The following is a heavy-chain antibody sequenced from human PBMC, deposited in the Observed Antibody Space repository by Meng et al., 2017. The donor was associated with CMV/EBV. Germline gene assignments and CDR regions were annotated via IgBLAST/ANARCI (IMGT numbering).Heavy chain of an antibody. V-gene: IGHV1-2*02. CDR1: GYTCTGYY. J-gene: IGHJ4*02. Sequence: VQRVQPGAEVKKPGASGKVSCKASGYTCTGYYMHWVRQAHGQGLEWMGWINPNSGGTNYAQKFKGRVTMTRDTSISTAYMELSRLRSDDTVVYYCARLGSTDDYWGQGTLVTVSS. D-gene: IGHD2-15*01. CDR3: ARLGSTDDY. CDR2: INPNSGGT.